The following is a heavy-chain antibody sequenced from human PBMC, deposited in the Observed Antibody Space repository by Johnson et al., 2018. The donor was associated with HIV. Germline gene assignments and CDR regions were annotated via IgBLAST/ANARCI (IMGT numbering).Heavy chain of an antibody. CDR1: GFTFSSYA. CDR3: AITSCNGARCLGYDPFDV. Sequence: QMQLVESGGAVVQPGRSLRLSCTASGFTFSSYALHWVRQAPGKGLEWVAVLSYDGSNKFYADSVKGRFTISRDNSKNTLYLELKSLRSEDTAVYYCAITSCNGARCLGYDPFDVWGQGAMVTVSS. V-gene: IGHV3-30-3*01. J-gene: IGHJ3*01. D-gene: IGHD2-8*01. CDR2: LSYDGSNK.